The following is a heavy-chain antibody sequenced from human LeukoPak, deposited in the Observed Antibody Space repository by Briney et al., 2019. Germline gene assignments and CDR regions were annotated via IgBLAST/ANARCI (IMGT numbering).Heavy chain of an antibody. J-gene: IGHJ5*02. D-gene: IGHD5/OR15-5a*01. Sequence: GGSLRLSCAASGFTFSAYAMSWVRQAPGKGLEWVSTISHDGYSTYYADSVKGHFTVSRDKSKNMLYLQVNSLRAEDTAVYYCLNSTVSTGSDTWGQGTLVTVSS. V-gene: IGHV3-23*01. CDR1: GFTFSAYA. CDR3: LNSTVSTGSDT. CDR2: ISHDGYST.